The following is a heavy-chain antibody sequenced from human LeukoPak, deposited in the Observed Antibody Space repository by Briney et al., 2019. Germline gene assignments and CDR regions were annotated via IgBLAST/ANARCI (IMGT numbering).Heavy chain of an antibody. D-gene: IGHD3-10*01. J-gene: IGHJ4*01. V-gene: IGHV3-74*01. CDR1: GFTFSSYA. CDR2: INGDGSST. Sequence: GGSLRLSCAASGFTFSSYAMSWVRQAPGKGLVWVSRINGDGSSTNYADSVKGRFTISRDNAKNTLYLQMSSLRAEDTAVYYCARAVYYSNYLGYWGQGTLVTVSS. CDR3: ARAVYYSNYLGY.